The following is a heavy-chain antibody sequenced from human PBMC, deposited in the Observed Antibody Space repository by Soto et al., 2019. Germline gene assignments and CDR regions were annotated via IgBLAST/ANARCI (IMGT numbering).Heavy chain of an antibody. CDR1: GGSRNYNA. J-gene: IGHJ6*02. Sequence: QVQLVQSGADVKKPGSSVKVSCKASGGSRNYNAFSWVRQAPGQGLEWMGGIVNVFGTANHAQKFQGRVTITADESTSSVYMELSSLTSEDTAVYYCARSGAYSSSQFGLDVWGQGTTVTVSS. V-gene: IGHV1-69*01. CDR3: ARSGAYSSSQFGLDV. D-gene: IGHD6-13*01. CDR2: IVNVFGTA.